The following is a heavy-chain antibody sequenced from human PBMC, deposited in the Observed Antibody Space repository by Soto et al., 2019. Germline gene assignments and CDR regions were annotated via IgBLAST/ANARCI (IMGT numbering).Heavy chain of an antibody. CDR3: ARESEDLTSNFDY. J-gene: IGHJ4*02. CDR1: GFTFTRYS. V-gene: IGHV3-21*01. CDR2: ISSTTNYI. Sequence: EVQLVESGGGLVKPGGSLRLSCAASGFTFTRYSMNWVRQAPGKGLEWVSSISSTTNYIYSADSMKGRFNVSRDNAKNSVYLEMNSLSAEDTALYYCARESEDLTSNFDYWGQGTLVTVSS.